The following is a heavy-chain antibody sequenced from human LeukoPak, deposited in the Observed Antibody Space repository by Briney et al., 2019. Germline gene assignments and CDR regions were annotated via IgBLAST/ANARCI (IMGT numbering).Heavy chain of an antibody. D-gene: IGHD2-2*01. J-gene: IGHJ5*02. Sequence: SQTLSLTCTVSGGSISNGGYYWSWIRQPPGKGLEWIGYIYHSGSTYYNPSLKSRVTISVDRSKNQFSLKLSSVTAADTAVYYCARDLRYCSSTSCLNWFDPWGQGTLVTVSP. V-gene: IGHV4-30-2*01. CDR3: ARDLRYCSSTSCLNWFDP. CDR2: IYHSGST. CDR1: GGSISNGGYY.